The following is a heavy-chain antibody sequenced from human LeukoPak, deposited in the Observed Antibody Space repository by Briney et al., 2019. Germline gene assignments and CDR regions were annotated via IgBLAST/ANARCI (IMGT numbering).Heavy chain of an antibody. D-gene: IGHD2-2*01. CDR1: GGTFSSYA. V-gene: IGHV1-69*13. J-gene: IGHJ3*02. CDR2: IIPIFGTA. Sequence: SVKASCKASGGTFSSYAISWVRQAPGQGLEWMGGIIPIFGTANYAQKFQGRVTSTADESTSTAYMELSSLRSEDTAVYYCARDQVVPAVPVGAFDIWGQGTMVTVSS. CDR3: ARDQVVPAVPVGAFDI.